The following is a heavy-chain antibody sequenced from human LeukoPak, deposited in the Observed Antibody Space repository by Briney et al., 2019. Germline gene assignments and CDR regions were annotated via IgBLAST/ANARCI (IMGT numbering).Heavy chain of an antibody. Sequence: GGSLRLSCAASGFTFSSYSMNWVRQAPGKGLEWVSSISSSSSYIYYADSVKGRFTVSRDNGKDTHYLQMNSLRVEDTAVYYCARGRYSLFELVLDVWGKGTTVTISS. J-gene: IGHJ6*04. CDR2: ISSSSSYI. CDR3: ARGRYSLFELVLDV. D-gene: IGHD6-13*01. V-gene: IGHV3-21*01. CDR1: GFTFSSYS.